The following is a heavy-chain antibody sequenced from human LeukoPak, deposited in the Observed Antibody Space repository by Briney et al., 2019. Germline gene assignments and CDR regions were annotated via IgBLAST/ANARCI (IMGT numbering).Heavy chain of an antibody. J-gene: IGHJ4*02. CDR2: IIENGYDK. Sequence: PGGSLRLSCSASGFTFSSYAMHWVRQAPGKGLEWVSGIIENGYDKYYADSVKGRFTISRDNSKNTLYLQMNSLRADDTAVYYCARDYVTPGITGTTSPLDYWGQGILVSVSS. D-gene: IGHD1-7*01. CDR3: ARDYVTPGITGTTSPLDY. V-gene: IGHV3-23*01. CDR1: GFTFSSYA.